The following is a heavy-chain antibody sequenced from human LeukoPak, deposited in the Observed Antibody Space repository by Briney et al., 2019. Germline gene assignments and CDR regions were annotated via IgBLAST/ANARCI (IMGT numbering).Heavy chain of an antibody. Sequence: SETLSLTCTVSGGSISSGSYYWSWIRQPPGKGLEWIGSIYYSGSTYYNPSLKSRVTISVDTSKNQFSLKLSSVTAADTAVYYCARRDTYYYDSSGYFAFDIWGQGTMVTVSS. V-gene: IGHV4-39*01. CDR3: ARRDTYYYDSSGYFAFDI. D-gene: IGHD3-22*01. J-gene: IGHJ3*02. CDR2: IYYSGST. CDR1: GGSISSGSYY.